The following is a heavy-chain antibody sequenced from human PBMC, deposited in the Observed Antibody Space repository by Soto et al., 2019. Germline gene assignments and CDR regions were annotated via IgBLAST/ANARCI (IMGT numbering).Heavy chain of an antibody. CDR2: IMPFFGSG. J-gene: IGHJ4*02. D-gene: IGHD3-22*01. Sequence: QVYLVQSGAEVKKPGSSVKVSCKALRGTFTNYAFSWVRQAPGQGLEWMGGIMPFFGSGNYAQKFQGRINITADESTSSVYLELTRLRSEDTAVYYCPRDRAGYYSHFVYWGQGTLVTVSS. CDR1: RGTFTNYA. CDR3: PRDRAGYYSHFVY. V-gene: IGHV1-69*01.